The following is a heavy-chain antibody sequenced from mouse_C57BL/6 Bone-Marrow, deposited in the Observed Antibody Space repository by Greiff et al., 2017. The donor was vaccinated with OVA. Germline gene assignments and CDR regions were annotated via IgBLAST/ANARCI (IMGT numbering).Heavy chain of an antibody. D-gene: IGHD1-1*01. Sequence: QVQLQQSGAELVRPGTSVKMSCKASGYTFTNYWIGWAKQRPGHGLEWIGDIYPGGGYTNYNEKFKGKATLTADKSSSTAYMQFSSLTSEDSAIYYGTRERYYGSSYRWYFDVWGTGTTVTVSS. CDR2: IYPGGGYT. CDR3: TRERYYGSSYRWYFDV. J-gene: IGHJ1*03. V-gene: IGHV1-63*01. CDR1: GYTFTNYW.